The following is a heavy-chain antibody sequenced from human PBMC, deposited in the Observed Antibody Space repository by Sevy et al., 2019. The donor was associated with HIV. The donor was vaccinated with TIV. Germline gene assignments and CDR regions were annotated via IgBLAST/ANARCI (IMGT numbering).Heavy chain of an antibody. V-gene: IGHV1-8*02. CDR3: ASGGSGDVWNYGYYYYGMDV. CDR2: MSPKGGST. D-gene: IGHD3-3*01. J-gene: IGHJ6*02. Sequence: ASVKVSCKASGDTFSTYDINWVRQAPGQGLEWMGWMSPKGGSTGFAQKFQGRLTMTRDTSINTAYMELSSLRSEDTAVYYWASGGSGDVWNYGYYYYGMDVWGQGTTVTVSS. CDR1: GDTFSTYD.